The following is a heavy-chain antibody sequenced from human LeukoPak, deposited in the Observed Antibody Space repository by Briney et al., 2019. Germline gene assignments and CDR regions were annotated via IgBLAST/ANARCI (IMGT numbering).Heavy chain of an antibody. Sequence: GGSLRLSCAASGFTFSYYSMNWVRQTPGKGLQWVSYISDSSSTMFYADSVKGRFTISRDNAKNSLYLQMNSLRDDDTAIYYFARDSCYDSGGWRFYYIDVWGKGTTVTVSS. J-gene: IGHJ6*03. V-gene: IGHV3-48*02. CDR2: ISDSSSTM. D-gene: IGHD5-12*01. CDR3: ARDSCYDSGGWRFYYIDV. CDR1: GFTFSYYS.